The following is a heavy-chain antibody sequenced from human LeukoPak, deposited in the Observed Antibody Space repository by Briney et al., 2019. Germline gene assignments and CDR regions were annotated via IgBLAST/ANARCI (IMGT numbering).Heavy chain of an antibody. CDR2: ISSSGSTI. D-gene: IGHD3-10*01. CDR1: GFTFSDYY. J-gene: IGHJ4*02. V-gene: IGHV3-11*01. CDR3: ARAIPAGIGPGSYFDY. Sequence: GGSLRLSCAASGFTFSDYYMSWIRQAPGKGLEWVSYISSSGSTIYYADSVKGRFTISRDNAKNSLYLQMNSLRAEDTAVYYCARAIPAGIGPGSYFDYWGQGTLVTVSS.